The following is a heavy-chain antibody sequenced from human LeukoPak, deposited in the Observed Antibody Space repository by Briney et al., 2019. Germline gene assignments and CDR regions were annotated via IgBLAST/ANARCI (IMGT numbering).Heavy chain of an antibody. D-gene: IGHD3-22*01. Sequence: ASVKVSCKVSGYTLTELSMHWVRQAPGKGLEWMGGFDPEDGETIYAQKFQGRVTMTEDTSTDTAYMELSGLRSEDTAVYYCATALPSTYYYDSSGYYFVYWGQGTLVTVSS. CDR3: ATALPSTYYYDSSGYYFVY. CDR1: GYTLTELS. CDR2: FDPEDGET. V-gene: IGHV1-24*01. J-gene: IGHJ4*02.